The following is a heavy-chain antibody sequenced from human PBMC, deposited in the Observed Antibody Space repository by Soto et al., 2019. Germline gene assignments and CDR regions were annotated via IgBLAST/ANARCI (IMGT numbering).Heavy chain of an antibody. CDR3: AKDGLLGYCSGGSCCFDY. CDR2: ISDSGGST. CDR1: GFTFSSYA. J-gene: IGHJ4*03. D-gene: IGHD2-15*01. Sequence: GGSLRLSCAASGFTFSSYAMSWVRQAPGKGLEWVSAISDSGGSTYYADSVKGRFTISRDNSKNTLYLQRNSLTAEDTAVYYCAKDGLLGYCSGGSCCFDYWGQGTLVTVSS. V-gene: IGHV3-23*01.